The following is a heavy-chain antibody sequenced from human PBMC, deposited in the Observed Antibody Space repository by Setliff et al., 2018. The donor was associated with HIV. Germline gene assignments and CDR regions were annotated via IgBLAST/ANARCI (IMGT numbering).Heavy chain of an antibody. CDR3: ARRRYDSDGYYFDS. CDR2: INHSGST. Sequence: PSETLSLTCTVYGGSFSGYYWSWIRQPPGKGLEWIGEINHSGSTNYNPSLKSRVTILVDTSKNQFSLKLNSVTAADTAVYYCARRRYDSDGYYFDSWGQGSLVTVSS. D-gene: IGHD3-22*01. V-gene: IGHV4-34*01. CDR1: GGSFSGYY. J-gene: IGHJ4*02.